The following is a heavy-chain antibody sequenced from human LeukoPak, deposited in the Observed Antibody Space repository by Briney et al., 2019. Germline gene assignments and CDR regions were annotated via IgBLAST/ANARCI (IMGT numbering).Heavy chain of an antibody. J-gene: IGHJ4*02. D-gene: IGHD3/OR15-3a*01. Sequence: GGPLRLSCAASGFTVRSNYMRWLRQAPGKGLQWVSVIYSGGSTYYAGSVKGRFTISRDNSKNTLYLQMNSLRAEDTAVYYCARAWYRFGQFDYWGQGTLVTVSS. CDR1: GFTVRSNY. V-gene: IGHV3-53*01. CDR2: IYSGGST. CDR3: ARAWYRFGQFDY.